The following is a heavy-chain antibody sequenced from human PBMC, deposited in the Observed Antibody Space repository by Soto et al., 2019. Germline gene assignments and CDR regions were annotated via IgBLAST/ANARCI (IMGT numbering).Heavy chain of an antibody. J-gene: IGHJ4*02. D-gene: IGHD1-7*01. Sequence: QVQLVQSGAEVKKPGASVKVSCKASGYTFTTYFIQWVRQAPGQGLEWMGIINPSDGTTSYAQKFQGRVTMTRDTSTSSVYRDLSILRSEDTAVYYCERSLQLRKGWAFDYWGQGTLVTVSS. V-gene: IGHV1-46*01. CDR2: INPSDGTT. CDR1: GYTFTTYF. CDR3: ERSLQLRKGWAFDY.